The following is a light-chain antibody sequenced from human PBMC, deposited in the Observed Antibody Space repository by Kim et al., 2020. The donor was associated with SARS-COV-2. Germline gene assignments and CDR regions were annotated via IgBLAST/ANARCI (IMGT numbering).Light chain of an antibody. Sequence: PGKTARITGGGNNIGSKSVRWYQQKPGHAPVLVIYDDSDRPSGLPERFSGSNGGNTATLIISRVEAGDEDDYYCKVGDSSSDCVFGSGTQVTVL. CDR2: DDS. V-gene: IGLV3-21*03. CDR1: NIGSKS. CDR3: KVGDSSSDCV. J-gene: IGLJ1*01.